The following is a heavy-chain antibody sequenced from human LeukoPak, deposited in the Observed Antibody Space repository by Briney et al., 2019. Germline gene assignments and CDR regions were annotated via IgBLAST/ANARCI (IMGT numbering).Heavy chain of an antibody. CDR3: ARDLKGYSSCWTFDY. CDR1: GYTFTSYG. D-gene: IGHD6-19*01. J-gene: IGHJ4*02. CDR2: ISAYNGNT. Sequence: ASVKVSCKASGYTFTSYGISWVRQAPGQGLEWMGWISAYNGNTNYAQKLQGRVTMTTDTSTSTAYMELRSLRSDDTAVYYCARDLKGYSSCWTFDYWGQGTLVTVSS. V-gene: IGHV1-18*01.